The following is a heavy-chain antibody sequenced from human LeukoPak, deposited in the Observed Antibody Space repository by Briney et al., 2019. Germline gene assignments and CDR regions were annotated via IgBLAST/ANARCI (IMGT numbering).Heavy chain of an antibody. CDR2: ISYDGSNK. CDR3: ARDREAMVHD. J-gene: IGHJ4*02. D-gene: IGHD5-18*01. V-gene: IGHV3-30-3*01. CDR1: GFTFSSYA. Sequence: GGSLRLSCAASGFTFSSYAMHWVRQAPGKGLEWVVVISYDGSNKYYADSVKGRFTISRDNSKNTLYLQMNSLRAEDTAVYYCARDREAMVHDWGQGTLVTVSS.